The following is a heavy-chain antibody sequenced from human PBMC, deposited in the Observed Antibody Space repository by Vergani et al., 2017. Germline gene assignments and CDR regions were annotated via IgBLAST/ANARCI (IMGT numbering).Heavy chain of an antibody. CDR1: GGTFSSYA. V-gene: IGHV1-69*18. CDR3: ARESTINYYDSSGYDPGLFDY. D-gene: IGHD3-22*01. CDR2: IIPIFGTA. Sequence: QVQLVQSGAEVKKPGSSVKVSCKASGGTFSSYAISWVRQAPGQGLEWMGRIIPIFGTANYAQKVQGRVTITADESTSTAYMELRSLRSEDTAVYYCARESTINYYDSSGYDPGLFDYWGQGTLVTVSS. J-gene: IGHJ4*02.